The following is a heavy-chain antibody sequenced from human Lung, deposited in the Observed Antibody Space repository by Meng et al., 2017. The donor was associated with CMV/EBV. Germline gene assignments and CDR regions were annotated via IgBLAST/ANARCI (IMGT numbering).Heavy chain of an antibody. CDR3: VTIAAAERNGMDV. CDR1: GGSFSGYY. V-gene: IGHV4-34*01. CDR2: INHSGST. Sequence: SETLSLTCAVYGGSFSGYYWSWTRQPPGKGLEWIGEINHSGSTNYNPSLKSRVTISVDTSKNQFSLKLSSVTAADTAVYYCVTIAAAERNGMDVWGQGTTVTVSS. J-gene: IGHJ6*02. D-gene: IGHD6-13*01.